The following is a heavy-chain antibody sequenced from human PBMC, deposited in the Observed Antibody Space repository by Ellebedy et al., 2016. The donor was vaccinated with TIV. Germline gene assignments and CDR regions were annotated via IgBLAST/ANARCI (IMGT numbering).Heavy chain of an antibody. V-gene: IGHV3-30*01. CDR2: ISYDGSNK. D-gene: IGHD1-26*01. Sequence: GESLKISCAASGFTFSSYAMHWVRQAPGKGLEWVAVISYDGSNKYYADSVKGRFTISRDNSKNTLYLQMNSLRAEDTAVYYCARDFARVGAMSGWFDPWGQGTLVTVSS. J-gene: IGHJ5*02. CDR1: GFTFSSYA. CDR3: ARDFARVGAMSGWFDP.